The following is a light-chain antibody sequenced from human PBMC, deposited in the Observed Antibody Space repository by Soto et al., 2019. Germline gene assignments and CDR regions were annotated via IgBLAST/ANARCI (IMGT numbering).Light chain of an antibody. J-gene: IGLJ1*01. Sequence: QSALTQPRSVSGSPGQSVTVSCTGTSSDVGGYNYVSWYRQYPGEAPKLLIYDVTARLSGVPDRFSGSKSGNTASLTISGLQAEDEADYYCCSYAGGHIHYIIGTGTKVTVL. CDR2: DVT. V-gene: IGLV2-11*01. CDR3: CSYAGGHIHYI. CDR1: SSDVGGYNY.